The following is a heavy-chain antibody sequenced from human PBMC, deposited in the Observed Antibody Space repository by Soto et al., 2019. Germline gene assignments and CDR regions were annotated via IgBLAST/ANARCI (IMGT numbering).Heavy chain of an antibody. CDR3: TARRYGDYYYYGMDV. Sequence: PGGSLRLSCTASGFTFGDYAMSWFRQAPGKGLEWVGFIRSKAYGGTTEYAASVKGRFTISRDDSKSVAYLQMNSLKTEDTAVYYCTARRYGDYYYYGMDVWGQGTTVTVS. V-gene: IGHV3-49*03. D-gene: IGHD4-17*01. CDR2: IRSKAYGGTT. CDR1: GFTFGDYA. J-gene: IGHJ6*02.